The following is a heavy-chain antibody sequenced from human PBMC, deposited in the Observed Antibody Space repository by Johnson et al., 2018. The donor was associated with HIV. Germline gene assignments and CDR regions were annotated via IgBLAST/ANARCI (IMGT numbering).Heavy chain of an antibody. D-gene: IGHD1-26*01. CDR3: ARGAAVSGTLVDPFDI. Sequence: QVQLVESGGGVVQPGKSLRLSCAASHFTFGAYAIHWVHLAPGKGLEWVAVASYDGDNKYYADSVNGRFTISKDNSKDTLYMEMNNLRLEDTAVYYCARGAAVSGTLVDPFDIWGRGTMVTVSS. CDR2: ASYDGDNK. J-gene: IGHJ3*02. CDR1: HFTFGAYA. V-gene: IGHV3-30-3*01.